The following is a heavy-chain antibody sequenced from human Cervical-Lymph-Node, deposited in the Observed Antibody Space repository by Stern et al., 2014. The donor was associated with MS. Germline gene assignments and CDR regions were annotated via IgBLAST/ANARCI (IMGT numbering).Heavy chain of an antibody. CDR2: VYWDDDK. V-gene: IGHV2-5*02. CDR3: VHSIRYLLIGGTGRYYFDY. D-gene: IGHD1-26*01. J-gene: IGHJ4*02. CDR1: GFSLTTDATA. Sequence: QVTLRESGPTLVRPAQTLTLTCTFSGFSLTTDATAVGWIRQPPGKAPEWLAIVYWDDDKRYSPSLKSRLTITKDTSKNQVVLTLTKVDSLDTGTYYCVHSIRYLLIGGTGRYYFDYWGQGVLVTVSS.